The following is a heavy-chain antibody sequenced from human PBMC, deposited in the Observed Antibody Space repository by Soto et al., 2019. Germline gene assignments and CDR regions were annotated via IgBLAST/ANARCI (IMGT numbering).Heavy chain of an antibody. V-gene: IGHV3-72*01. D-gene: IGHD1-26*01. J-gene: IGHJ3*02. Sequence: EVQLVESGGGLVQPGGSLRLSCAVSGFTFSDYYMDWVRQAPGKGLEWVGLSRNKVNSYSIEYAASVKDRFTISRDDSKNSLYLQMNSLKTEDTAVYYCARYSGSYRRAFDIWGQGTMVTVSS. CDR1: GFTFSDYY. CDR3: ARYSGSYRRAFDI. CDR2: SRNKVNSYSI.